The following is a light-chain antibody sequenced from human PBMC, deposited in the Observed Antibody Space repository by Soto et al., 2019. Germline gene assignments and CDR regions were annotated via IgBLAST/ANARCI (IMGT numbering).Light chain of an antibody. CDR3: SSYTSSSALV. CDR2: DVS. J-gene: IGLJ2*01. V-gene: IGLV2-14*03. CDR1: NSDVGGYNS. Sequence: QSVLTQPASVSGSPGQSITISCTGTNSDVGGYNSVSWYQHHPGKAPKLMIYDVSNRPLGVSNRFSGSKSDNTASLTTSGLQAEDEADYYCSSYTSSSALVFGGGTKLTVL.